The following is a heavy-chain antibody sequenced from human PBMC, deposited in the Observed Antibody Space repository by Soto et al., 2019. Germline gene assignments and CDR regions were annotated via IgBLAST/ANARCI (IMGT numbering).Heavy chain of an antibody. J-gene: IGHJ3*02. CDR1: GGSISSGGYY. CDR3: ARKMYAIRAFDI. V-gene: IGHV4-31*03. D-gene: IGHD2-8*01. Sequence: SETLSLTCTVSGGSISSGGYYWSWIRQHPGKGLEWIGYIYYSGSTYYNPSLKSRVTISVDTSKNQFSLKLSSVTAADTAVYYCARKMYAIRAFDIWGQGTMVTVSS. CDR2: IYYSGST.